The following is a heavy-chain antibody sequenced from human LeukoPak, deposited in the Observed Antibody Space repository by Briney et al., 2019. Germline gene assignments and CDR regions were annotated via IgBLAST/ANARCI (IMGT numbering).Heavy chain of an antibody. CDR1: GYTFIGYD. CDR2: MNPDTGNT. Sequence: ASVTVSCKASGYTFIGYDINWVRQAAGQGLEWMGWMNPDTGNTGYAQKFQGRVTMTRDTSKSTAYMELSSLRSEDTAVYYCARGRGTTVTTRYYYGMDVWGQGTTVTVSS. D-gene: IGHD4-17*01. J-gene: IGHJ6*02. CDR3: ARGRGTTVTTRYYYGMDV. V-gene: IGHV1-8*01.